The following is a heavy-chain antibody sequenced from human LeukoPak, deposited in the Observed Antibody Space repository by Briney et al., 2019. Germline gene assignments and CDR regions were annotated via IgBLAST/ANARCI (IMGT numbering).Heavy chain of an antibody. J-gene: IGHJ5*02. Sequence: GSSVKVSCKASGGTFSSYAISWVRQAPGQGLEWMGRIIPILGIANYAQKFQGRVTITADKSTSTAYMELSSLRSEDTAVYYCASVNCSGGSCNSIWFDPWGQGTLVTVSS. V-gene: IGHV1-69*04. CDR1: GGTFSSYA. CDR3: ASVNCSGGSCNSIWFDP. CDR2: IIPILGIA. D-gene: IGHD2-15*01.